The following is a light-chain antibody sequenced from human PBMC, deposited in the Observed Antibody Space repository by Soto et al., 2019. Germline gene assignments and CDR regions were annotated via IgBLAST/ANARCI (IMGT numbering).Light chain of an antibody. J-gene: IGKJ1*01. CDR2: QTS. Sequence: EIVLPQSPATLSSFPGNRVTLSCRASQYINTRLAWYQHKPCQAPRLLIYQTSTNAPGIPARFSASVTGTDFTLTIGDIQPEDFAVYYCHQRQSWPPTFGQGTKVDI. V-gene: IGKV3-11*01. CDR3: HQRQSWPPT. CDR1: QYINTR.